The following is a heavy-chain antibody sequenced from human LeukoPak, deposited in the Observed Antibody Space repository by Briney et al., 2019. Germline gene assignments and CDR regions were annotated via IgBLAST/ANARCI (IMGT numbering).Heavy chain of an antibody. D-gene: IGHD4-11*01. CDR2: IIPIFGTA. CDR1: GGTFSSYA. V-gene: IGHV1-69*13. Sequence: SVKVSCKASGGTFSSYAISWVRQAPGQGLEWMGGIIPIFGTANYAQKFQGRVTITADESTSTAYMELSSLRSEDTAVYYCARGEMTTVTDFDYWGQGTLVTVSS. J-gene: IGHJ4*02. CDR3: ARGEMTTVTDFDY.